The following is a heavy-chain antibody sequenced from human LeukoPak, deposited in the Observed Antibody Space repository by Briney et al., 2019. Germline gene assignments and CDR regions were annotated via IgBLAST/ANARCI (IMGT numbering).Heavy chain of an antibody. D-gene: IGHD3-22*01. CDR1: GFTFSSYA. J-gene: IGHJ4*02. V-gene: IGHV3-23*01. CDR2: ISGSGGST. CDR3: AKDSRTITMIVVVTNFDY. Sequence: GGSLRLSCAASGFTFSSYAMSWVRQAPGKGLEWVSAISGSGGSTYYADSVKGRFTISRDDSKNTLYLQMNSLRAEDTAVYYCAKDSRTITMIVVVTNFDYWGQGTLVTVSS.